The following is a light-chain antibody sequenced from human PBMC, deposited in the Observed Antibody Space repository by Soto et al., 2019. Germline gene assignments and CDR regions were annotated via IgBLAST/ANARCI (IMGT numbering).Light chain of an antibody. CDR2: EVS. CDR3: NSYAGSNNWL. CDR1: SSDVGGYNY. V-gene: IGLV2-8*01. J-gene: IGLJ3*02. Sequence: QSALTQPASVSGSPGPSITISCTGTSSDVGGYNYVSWYQQHPGKAPKLMIYEVSKRPSGVPDRFSGSKSGNTASLTVSGLQAEDEADYYCNSYAGSNNWLFGGGTKVTVL.